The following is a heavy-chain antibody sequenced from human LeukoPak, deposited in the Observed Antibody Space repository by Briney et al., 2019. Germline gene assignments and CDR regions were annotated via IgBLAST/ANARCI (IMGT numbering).Heavy chain of an antibody. J-gene: IGHJ4*02. CDR2: ISGSGGST. V-gene: IGHV3-23*01. Sequence: GGSLRLSCAASGFTFSNYAMSWVRQAPGKGLEWLSTISGSGGSTYYADSVKGRFTISRNNSKNTVYLQMKSLRVEATAVYYCAKGLSAAGDYYFDYWGQGALVTVSS. CDR1: GFTFSNYA. CDR3: AKGLSAAGDYYFDY. D-gene: IGHD2-21*01.